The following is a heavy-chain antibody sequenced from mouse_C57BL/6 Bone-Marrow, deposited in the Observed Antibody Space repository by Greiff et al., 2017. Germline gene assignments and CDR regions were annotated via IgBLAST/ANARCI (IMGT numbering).Heavy chain of an antibody. CDR1: GYTFTDYY. CDR2: INPYNGGT. D-gene: IGHD1-1*01. CDR3: ARGYGSSYLAY. V-gene: IGHV1-19*01. Sequence: VQLQQSGPVLVKPGASVKMSCKASGYTFTDYYMNWVKQSHGKSLEWIGVINPYNGGTSYNQKFKGKATLTVDKSSSTAYMELNSLTSEDSAVYYCARGYGSSYLAYWGQGTLVTVSA. J-gene: IGHJ3*01.